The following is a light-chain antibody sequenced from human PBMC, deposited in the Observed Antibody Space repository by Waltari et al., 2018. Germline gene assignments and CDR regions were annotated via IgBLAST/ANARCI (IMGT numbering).Light chain of an antibody. J-gene: IGLJ2*01. Sequence: QSVLTQPPSVSGAPGQAVTISCPGSSYNIGAAYGVHWYQQLPGTTPNLLIENGPNRPAGVPDRFSGSRSGTSASLAITGLQAEDEADYFCHSYDRSLDGVVFGGGTKLTVL. V-gene: IGLV1-40*01. CDR2: NGP. CDR3: HSYDRSLDGVV. CDR1: SYNIGAAYG.